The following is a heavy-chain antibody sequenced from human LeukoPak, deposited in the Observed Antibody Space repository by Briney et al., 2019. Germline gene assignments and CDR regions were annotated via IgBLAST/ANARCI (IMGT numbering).Heavy chain of an antibody. CDR2: INPNSGGT. V-gene: IGHV1-2*02. J-gene: IGHJ6*03. CDR1: GYTFTGYY. CDR3: ARVSDFWSGSNGYYYYMDV. Sequence: ASVKVSCKASGYTFTGYYMHWVRQAPGQGLEWMGWINPNSGGTNYAQKFQGRVTMTRDTSISTAYMELSRLRSDDTAVYYCARVSDFWSGSNGYYYYMDVWGKGTTVTVSS. D-gene: IGHD3-3*01.